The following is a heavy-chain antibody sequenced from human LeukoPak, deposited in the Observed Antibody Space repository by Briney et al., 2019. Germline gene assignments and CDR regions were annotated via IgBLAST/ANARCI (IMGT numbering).Heavy chain of an antibody. CDR3: ARRAGAYSHPYDY. D-gene: IGHD4/OR15-4a*01. J-gene: IGHJ4*02. CDR1: GFTFSSYW. V-gene: IGHV3-7*03. Sequence: GGSLRLSCAAPGFTFSSYWMSWVRQAPGKGLEWVANIKEDGSEKYFVDSVKDRFTISRDNAKNTLYLQMNSLRAEDTAVYYCARRAGAYSHPYDYWGQGTLVTVSS. CDR2: IKEDGSEK.